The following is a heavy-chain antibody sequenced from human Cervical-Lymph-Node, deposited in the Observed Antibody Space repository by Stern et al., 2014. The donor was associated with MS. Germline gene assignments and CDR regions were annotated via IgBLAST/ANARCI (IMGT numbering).Heavy chain of an antibody. Sequence: EVLLLESGGGLVQPGGSLRLSCAASGFTFSIYAMSWVRQAPGKGLEWVSAISGSGDRIYYADAVKDRFTISRDNSKNTLHLQMNSLRADDTAVYYCAKRIEGGVAGTYLDYWGQGTLVTVSS. CDR2: ISGSGDRI. J-gene: IGHJ4*02. D-gene: IGHD6-19*01. CDR3: AKRIEGGVAGTYLDY. CDR1: GFTFSIYA. V-gene: IGHV3-23*01.